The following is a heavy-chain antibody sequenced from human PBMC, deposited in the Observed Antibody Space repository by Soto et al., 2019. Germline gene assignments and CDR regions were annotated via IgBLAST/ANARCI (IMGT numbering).Heavy chain of an antibody. CDR3: ARRRATPFLYYYGMDV. D-gene: IGHD1-26*01. Sequence: LGESLKISCKGSGYSFTSYWISWVRQMPGKGLEWMGRIDPSDSYTNYSPSFQGHVTISADKSISTAYLQWSSLKASDTAMYYCARRRATPFLYYYGMDVWGQGTTVTVSS. CDR2: IDPSDSYT. J-gene: IGHJ6*02. CDR1: GYSFTSYW. V-gene: IGHV5-10-1*01.